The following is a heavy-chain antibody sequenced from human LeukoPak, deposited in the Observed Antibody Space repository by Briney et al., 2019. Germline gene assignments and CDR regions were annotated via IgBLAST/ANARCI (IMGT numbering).Heavy chain of an antibody. Sequence: GESLKISCKGSGYSITSYWIGWVRQMPGKGLEWMGIIYPGDSDTRYSPSFQGQVTISADKSISTAYLQWSGLKASDTAIYYCARRDGYNYVDYWGQGTLVTVSS. V-gene: IGHV5-51*01. CDR1: GYSITSYW. J-gene: IGHJ4*02. CDR2: IYPGDSDT. CDR3: ARRDGYNYVDY. D-gene: IGHD5-24*01.